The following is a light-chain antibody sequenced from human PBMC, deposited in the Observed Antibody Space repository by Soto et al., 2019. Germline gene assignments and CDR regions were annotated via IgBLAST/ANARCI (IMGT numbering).Light chain of an antibody. J-gene: IGLJ1*01. CDR1: SSNIGAGYD. CDR3: KSYDSSLGGYF. Sequence: QSVLTQPPSVSGAPGQRVTISCTGSSSNIGAGYDVHWYQQLPGTATKVLIYGNSNRPSGVPDRFSGSKSGTSASLAITGFRAEDEANYSCKSYDSSLGGYFFGTGTKATVL. V-gene: IGLV1-40*01. CDR2: GNS.